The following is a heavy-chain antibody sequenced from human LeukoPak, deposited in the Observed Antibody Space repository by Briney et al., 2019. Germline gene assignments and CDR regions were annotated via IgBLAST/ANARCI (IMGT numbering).Heavy chain of an antibody. CDR3: TRDEYGYNYKAY. V-gene: IGHV3-21*01. D-gene: IGHD5-24*01. J-gene: IGHJ4*02. Sequence: GGSLRLSCAASGFTFSSYGMHWVRQAPGKGLEWVSSISSSSSYIYYADSVKGRFTISRDNAKNSLYLQMNSLRAEDSAVYYCTRDEYGYNYKAYWGQGTLVTVSS. CDR2: ISSSSSYI. CDR1: GFTFSSYG.